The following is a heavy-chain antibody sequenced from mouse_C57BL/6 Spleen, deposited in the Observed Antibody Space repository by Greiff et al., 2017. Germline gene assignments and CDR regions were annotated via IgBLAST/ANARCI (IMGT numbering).Heavy chain of an antibody. CDR3: AKNGEWYFDV. Sequence: VKLVESGPGLVQPSQSLSITCTVSGFSLTSYGVHWVRQPPGKGLEWLGVIWSGGSTDYNAAFISRLSISKDNSKSQVFFKMNSLQADDTAIYYCAKNGEWYFDVWGTGTTVTVSS. D-gene: IGHD2-13*01. J-gene: IGHJ1*03. V-gene: IGHV2-4*01. CDR2: IWSGGST. CDR1: GFSLTSYG.